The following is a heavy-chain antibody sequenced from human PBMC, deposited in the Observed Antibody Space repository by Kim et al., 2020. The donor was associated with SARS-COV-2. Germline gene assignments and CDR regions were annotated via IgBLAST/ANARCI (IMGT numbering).Heavy chain of an antibody. CDR2: SYT. Sequence: SYTNYSPSFQGHVTISTDKSISTAYLQWSSLKASDTAMYYCARTITFPDSWGQGTLVTVSS. J-gene: IGHJ5*01. D-gene: IGHD3-16*01. CDR3: ARTITFPDS. V-gene: IGHV5-10-1*01.